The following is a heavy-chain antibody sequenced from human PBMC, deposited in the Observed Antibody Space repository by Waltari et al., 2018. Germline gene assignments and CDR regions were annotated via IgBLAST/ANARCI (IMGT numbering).Heavy chain of an antibody. Sequence: EVQLVESGGGLVQPGGSLRLSCAASGFIFSANWMAWVRRAPGTGLEWVAGVKQDGGEQYYVDSVKGRFTISRDNAKNSLYLQMNGLRAEDTAVYYCARSAFWTFDYWGQGTLVTVSS. V-gene: IGHV3-7*01. D-gene: IGHD3-3*01. CDR1: GFIFSANW. CDR3: ARSAFWTFDY. J-gene: IGHJ4*02. CDR2: VKQDGGEQ.